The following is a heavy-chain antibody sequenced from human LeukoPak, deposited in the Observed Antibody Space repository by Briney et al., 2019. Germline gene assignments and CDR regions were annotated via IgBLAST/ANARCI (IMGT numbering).Heavy chain of an antibody. J-gene: IGHJ3*02. V-gene: IGHV3-21*01. CDR2: ISSSSNYI. CDR1: GFTFSSHS. Sequence: EGSLRLSCAASGFTFSSHSMNWVRQAPGKGLEWVSSISSSSNYIYYADSVKGRFTISRDNAKNSLYLQMNSLRAEDTAVYYCARDPSRYSSAFDIWGQGTMVTVSS. CDR3: ARDPSRYSSAFDI. D-gene: IGHD2-15*01.